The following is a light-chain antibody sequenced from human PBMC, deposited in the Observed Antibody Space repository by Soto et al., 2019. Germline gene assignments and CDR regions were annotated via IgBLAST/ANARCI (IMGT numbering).Light chain of an antibody. CDR1: QSISSW. J-gene: IGKJ1*01. CDR3: QQYNSYWT. CDR2: DAS. Sequence: DIQMTQSPSTLSASVGDRVTITCRASQSISSWLAWYQQKPGKAPKLLIYDASSLETGVPSRFSGSGAGADFTLTISSLQADDVATYYGQQYNSYWTFGQGTKVEIK. V-gene: IGKV1-5*01.